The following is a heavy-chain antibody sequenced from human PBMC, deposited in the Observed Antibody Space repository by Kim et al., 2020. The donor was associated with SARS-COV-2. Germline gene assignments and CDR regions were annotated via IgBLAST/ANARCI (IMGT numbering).Heavy chain of an antibody. CDR2: IKSKTDGVTT. V-gene: IGHV3-15*01. Sequence: GGSLRLSCAASGFTIRNAWLSWVRQAPGKGLEWVGSIKSKTDGVTTDYAAPVRVRISISRDDSKLSLQLQRNSPKTKDTSVYSCTTDSSSWGYYYYAMHV. CDR1: GFTIRNAW. D-gene: IGHD6-13*01. CDR3: TTDSSSWGYYYYAMHV. J-gene: IGHJ6*01.